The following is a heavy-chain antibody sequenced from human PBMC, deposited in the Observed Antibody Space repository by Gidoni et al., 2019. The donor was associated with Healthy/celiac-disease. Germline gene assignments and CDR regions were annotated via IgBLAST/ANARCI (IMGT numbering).Heavy chain of an antibody. D-gene: IGHD6-13*01. CDR3: ARDHGIAAAGTFDY. J-gene: IGHJ4*02. CDR2: INPNSGGT. Sequence: QVQLVQSGAEVKKPGASVKVSCKASGYTFTGYYMHWVRQAPGQGLEGMGWINPNSGGTNYAQKFQGWVTMTRDTSISTAYMELSRLRSDDTAVYYCARDHGIAAAGTFDYWGQGTLVTVSS. CDR1: GYTFTGYY. V-gene: IGHV1-2*04.